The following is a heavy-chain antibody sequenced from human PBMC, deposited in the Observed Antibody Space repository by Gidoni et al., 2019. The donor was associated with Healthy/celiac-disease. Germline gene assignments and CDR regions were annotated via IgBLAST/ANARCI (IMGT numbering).Heavy chain of an antibody. Sequence: QVQLQQWGAGLLKPSETLSLTCAVYGGSFSGYYWSWIRQPPGKGLEWIGEINHSGSTTYNPSLKSRVTISVDTSKNQFSLKLSSVTAADTAVYYCARGPVAGRPLDYWGQGTLVTVSS. V-gene: IGHV4-34*01. CDR2: INHSGST. CDR1: GGSFSGYY. J-gene: IGHJ4*02. CDR3: ARGPVAGRPLDY.